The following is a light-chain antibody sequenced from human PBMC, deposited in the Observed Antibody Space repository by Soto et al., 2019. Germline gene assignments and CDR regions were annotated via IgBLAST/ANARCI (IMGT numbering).Light chain of an antibody. J-gene: IGKJ5*01. Sequence: DIQMTQSPSSLSASVGDTVTITCQASHDIDNYLNWYQQKPGKAPKLLIYVASNLETGVPSRFSGSGSGTDFSLTITSLQPEDIATYYCQQYDNLPYTFGRGTRLEIK. CDR3: QQYDNLPYT. CDR2: VAS. V-gene: IGKV1-33*01. CDR1: HDIDNY.